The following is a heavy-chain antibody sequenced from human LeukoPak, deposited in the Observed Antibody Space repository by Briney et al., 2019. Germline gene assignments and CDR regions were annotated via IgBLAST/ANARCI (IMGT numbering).Heavy chain of an antibody. CDR2: ISSSGSTI. CDR1: GFTFSSYE. J-gene: IGHJ5*02. CDR3: AREGDSSGWYGAIDP. Sequence: GGSLRLSCAASGFTFSSYEMNWVRQAPGKGLEWVSYISSSGSTIYYADSVKGRFTISRDNAKNSLYLQMNILRAEDTAVYYCAREGDSSGWYGAIDPWGQGTLVTVSS. D-gene: IGHD6-19*01. V-gene: IGHV3-48*03.